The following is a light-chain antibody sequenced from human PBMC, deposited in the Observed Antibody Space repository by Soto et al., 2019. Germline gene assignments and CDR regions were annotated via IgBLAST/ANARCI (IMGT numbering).Light chain of an antibody. V-gene: IGLV2-14*01. CDR3: SSYRSTIVYV. Sequence: QPVLTQPASVSGSPGQSITISCTGTSSDVGGYNYVSWYQQYPGKAPKLMIYEVTHRPSGVSNRFSGSKSGNTASLTISGLQAEDEANYYCSSYRSTIVYVFGTGTKLTVL. J-gene: IGLJ1*01. CDR1: SSDVGGYNY. CDR2: EVT.